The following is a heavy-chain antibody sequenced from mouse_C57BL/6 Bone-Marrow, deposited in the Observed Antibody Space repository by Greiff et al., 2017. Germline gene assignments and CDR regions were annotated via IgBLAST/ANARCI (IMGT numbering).Heavy chain of an antibody. D-gene: IGHD2-3*01. Sequence: EVHLVESEGGLVQPGSSMKLSCTASGFTFSDYYMAWVRQVPEKGLEWVANINYDGSSTYYLDSLKSRFIISRDNAKNILYLQMSSLKSEDTATYDCARYDGYYSAWFAYWGQGTLVTVSA. J-gene: IGHJ3*01. CDR3: ARYDGYYSAWFAY. CDR2: INYDGSST. V-gene: IGHV5-16*01. CDR1: GFTFSDYY.